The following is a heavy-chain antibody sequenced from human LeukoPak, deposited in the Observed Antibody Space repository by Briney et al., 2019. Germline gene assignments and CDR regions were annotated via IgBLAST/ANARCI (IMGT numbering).Heavy chain of an antibody. J-gene: IGHJ4*02. CDR3: ARETSHFDS. CDR1: GDSVSSNSAA. Sequence: SQTLSLTCVISGDSVSSNSAAWIWLTQSPSRDLEGLGRTYYRSKLYNGYALSVKSLITINPDTSKNQLFLQLNSVTPEDTAVYYWARETSHFDSWGEGALVTVSS. CDR2: TYYRSKLYN. V-gene: IGHV6-1*01.